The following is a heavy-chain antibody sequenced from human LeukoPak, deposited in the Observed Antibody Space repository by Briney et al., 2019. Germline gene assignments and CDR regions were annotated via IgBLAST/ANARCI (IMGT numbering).Heavy chain of an antibody. CDR1: GFTFYDYG. CDR2: ISWGGGST. J-gene: IGHJ4*02. Sequence: GGSLRLSCAASGFTFYDYGMSWVRQAPGKGLEWVSGISWGGGSTDYADSVKGGFTISRDNAKNSLYLQMNSLRAEDTALYYCARGSPGYSSGWFYFAYWGQGTLVTVSS. D-gene: IGHD6-19*01. V-gene: IGHV3-20*04. CDR3: ARGSPGYSSGWFYFAY.